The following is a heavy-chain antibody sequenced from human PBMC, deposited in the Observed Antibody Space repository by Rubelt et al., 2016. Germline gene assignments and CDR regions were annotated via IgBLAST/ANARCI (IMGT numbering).Heavy chain of an antibody. CDR1: GGSISSYY. D-gene: IGHD6-6*01. CDR3: ARDLTPSSSSERKYYYGMDV. CDR2: IYTSGST. V-gene: IGHV4-4*07. J-gene: IGHJ6*02. Sequence: QVQLQESGPGLVKPSETLSLTCTVSGGSISSYYWSWIRQPTGKGLEWIGRIYTSGSTNYNPSLKSRVTMSVDTSKNQFSLKLSSVTAADTAVYYCARDLTPSSSSERKYYYGMDVWGQGTTVTVSS.